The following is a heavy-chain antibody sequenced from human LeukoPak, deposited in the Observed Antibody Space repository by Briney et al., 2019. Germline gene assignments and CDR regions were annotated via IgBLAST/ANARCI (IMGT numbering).Heavy chain of an antibody. J-gene: IGHJ4*02. CDR2: IIPIFGTA. V-gene: IGHV1-69*05. Sequence: PVASVKVSCKASGGTFSSYAISWVRQAPGQGLEWMGGIIPIFGTANYAQKFQGRVTITTDESTSTAYMELSSLRSEDTAVYYCARGTNGDYWNWGQGTLVTVSS. D-gene: IGHD4-17*01. CDR3: ARGTNGDYWN. CDR1: GGTFSSYA.